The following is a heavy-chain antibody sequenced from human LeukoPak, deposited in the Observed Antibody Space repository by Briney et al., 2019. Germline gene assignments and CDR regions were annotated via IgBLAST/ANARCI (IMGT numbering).Heavy chain of an antibody. CDR1: GGSFSGYY. V-gene: IGHV4-34*01. CDR3: ARHGSGSYQAY. CDR2: INHSGST. D-gene: IGHD3-10*01. J-gene: IGHJ4*02. Sequence: PSETLSLTCAVYGGSFSGYYWSWIRQPPGKGLEWIGEINHSGSTNYNPSLKSRVTISVDKFKNQFSLTLTSVTAADTAVYYCARHGSGSYQAYWGQGTLVTVSS.